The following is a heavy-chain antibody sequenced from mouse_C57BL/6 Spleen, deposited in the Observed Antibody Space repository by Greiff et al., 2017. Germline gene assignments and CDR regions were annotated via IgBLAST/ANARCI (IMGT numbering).Heavy chain of an antibody. CDR3: ARAQLRLPYYFDY. D-gene: IGHD3-2*02. CDR1: GYTFTSYW. J-gene: IGHJ2*01. Sequence: QVQLQQPGAELVKPGASVKMSCKASGYTFTSYWITWVKQRPGQGLEWIGDIYPGSGSTNYNEKFKSKATLTVDTSSSTAYLQLSSLTSEDSAVYYCARAQLRLPYYFDYWGQGTTLTVSS. CDR2: IYPGSGST. V-gene: IGHV1-55*01.